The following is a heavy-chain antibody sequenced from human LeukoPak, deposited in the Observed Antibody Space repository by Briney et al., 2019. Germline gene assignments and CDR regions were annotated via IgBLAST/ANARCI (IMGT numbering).Heavy chain of an antibody. CDR3: AKGFTVTTFHDAFDI. D-gene: IGHD4-17*01. V-gene: IGHV3-23*01. CDR1: GFTFSSYA. CDR2: ISGSGGST. Sequence: GGSLRLSCAASGFTFSSYAMSWVRQAPGKGLEWVSTISGSGGSTYYAESVKGRFTISRDNSKNTLYLQMNSLRAEDTAVYYCAKGFTVTTFHDAFDIWGQGTMVTVSS. J-gene: IGHJ3*02.